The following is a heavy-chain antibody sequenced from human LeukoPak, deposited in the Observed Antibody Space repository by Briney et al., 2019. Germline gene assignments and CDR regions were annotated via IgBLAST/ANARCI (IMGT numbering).Heavy chain of an antibody. J-gene: IGHJ4*02. CDR3: ARETGLSPPDY. V-gene: IGHV4-38-2*02. CDR2: IYHSGST. D-gene: IGHD5/OR15-5a*01. Sequence: SETLSLTCTVSGYPISSGYYWGWIRQPPGKVLEWIGSIYHSGSTYYNPSLKSRVTISVDTSKNQFSLKLSSVTAADTAVYYCARETGLSPPDYWGQGTLVTVSS. CDR1: GYPISSGYY.